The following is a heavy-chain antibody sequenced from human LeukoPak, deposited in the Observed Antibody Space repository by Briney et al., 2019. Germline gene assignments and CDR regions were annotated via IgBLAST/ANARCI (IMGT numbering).Heavy chain of an antibody. CDR1: GGSISSSSYY. CDR2: IYYSGST. Sequence: SETLSLTCTVSGGSISSSSYYWGWIRQPPGKGLEWIGSIYYSGSTYYNPSLKSRLTISVDTSKNQFSLKLTSVTAADTAVYYCARLFGPWGQGALVTVSS. CDR3: ARLFGP. D-gene: IGHD3-16*01. J-gene: IGHJ5*02. V-gene: IGHV4-39*01.